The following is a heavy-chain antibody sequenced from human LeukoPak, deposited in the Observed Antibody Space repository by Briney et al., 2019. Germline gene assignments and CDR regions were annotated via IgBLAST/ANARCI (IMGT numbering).Heavy chain of an antibody. CDR1: GGSFRGHY. D-gene: IGHD3-22*01. CDR3: ARRRGVVVIKYYFDY. Sequence: SETLSLTCAVYGGSFRGHYWSWIRQPPGKGLEWIGEINHSGSTNYNPSLKSRVTISVDTSKNQFSLKLSSVTAADTAVYYCARRRGVVVIKYYFDYWGQGTLVTVSS. V-gene: IGHV4-34*01. CDR2: INHSGST. J-gene: IGHJ4*02.